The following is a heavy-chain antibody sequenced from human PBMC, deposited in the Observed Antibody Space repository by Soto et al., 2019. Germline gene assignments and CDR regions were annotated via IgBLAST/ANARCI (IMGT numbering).Heavy chain of an antibody. CDR1: GGSISSGGYY. Sequence: SETLSLTCTVSGGSISSGGYYWSWIRQHPGKGLEWIGYIYYSGSTYYNPSLKSRVTISVDTSKNQFSLTVTSVTAADTAVYYCAGRILATETFDYWGQGTLVTVSS. J-gene: IGHJ4*02. D-gene: IGHD5-12*01. CDR3: AGRILATETFDY. CDR2: IYYSGST. V-gene: IGHV4-31*03.